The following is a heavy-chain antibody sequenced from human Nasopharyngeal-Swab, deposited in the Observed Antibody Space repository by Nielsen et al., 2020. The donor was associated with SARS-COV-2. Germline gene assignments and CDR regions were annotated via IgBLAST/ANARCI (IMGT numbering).Heavy chain of an antibody. D-gene: IGHD3-16*01. Sequence: VRQAPGKGLEWVANIKQDESEKYYVDSVKGRFTISRDNAKNSLYLQMNSLRAEDTAVYYCARRYYDYIWGSYTPNGMDVWGQGTTVTVSS. V-gene: IGHV3-7*01. J-gene: IGHJ6*02. CDR2: IKQDESEK. CDR3: ARRYYDYIWGSYTPNGMDV.